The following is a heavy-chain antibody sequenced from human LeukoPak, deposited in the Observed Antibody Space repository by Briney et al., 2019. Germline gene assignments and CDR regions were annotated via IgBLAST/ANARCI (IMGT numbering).Heavy chain of an antibody. CDR1: GYTFTGYY. Sequence: ASVKVSCKASGYTFTGYYMHWVRQAPGQGLEWMGWINPNSGGTNYAQKFQGRVTMTRDTSISTAYMELSRLRSDDTAVYYCAKVDYGDYNYYYMDVWGKGTTVTISS. CDR3: AKVDYGDYNYYYMDV. D-gene: IGHD4-17*01. V-gene: IGHV1-2*02. J-gene: IGHJ6*03. CDR2: INPNSGGT.